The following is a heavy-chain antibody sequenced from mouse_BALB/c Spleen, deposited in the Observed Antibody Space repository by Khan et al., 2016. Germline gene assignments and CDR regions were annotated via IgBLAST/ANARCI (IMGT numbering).Heavy chain of an antibody. CDR3: AAPQILWSFAY. Sequence: QIQLVQSGPELKKPGETVKISCKASGYTFTDYSMHWVKQAPGKGLKWMGWINTETGEPTYADDFKGRFAFSLETSARTAYLQINNLKNEDTATYCCAAPQILWSFAYWGQGTLVTVSA. D-gene: IGHD1-1*02. CDR2: INTETGEP. J-gene: IGHJ3*01. V-gene: IGHV9-2-1*01. CDR1: GYTFTDYS.